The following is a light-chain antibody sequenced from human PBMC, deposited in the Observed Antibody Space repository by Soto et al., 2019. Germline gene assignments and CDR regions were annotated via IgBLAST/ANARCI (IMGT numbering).Light chain of an antibody. CDR2: QAS. CDR1: LTISTW. V-gene: IGKV1-5*03. J-gene: IGKJ4*01. Sequence: DIQMAQSPSTLSANVGDRVSITCRASLTISTWLAWYQQKPGKAPNLLIYQASTLETGVPSRFSGSGSGTEFTHTISGLQPDDFASYYCQQYDSYPLTFGGGTKVEIK. CDR3: QQYDSYPLT.